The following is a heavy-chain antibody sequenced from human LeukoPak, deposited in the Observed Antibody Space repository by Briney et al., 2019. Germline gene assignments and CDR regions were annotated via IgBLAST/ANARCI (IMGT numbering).Heavy chain of an antibody. CDR2: IYTSGST. J-gene: IGHJ5*02. CDR1: GGSISSYY. Sequence: SETLSLTCTVSGGSISSYYWSWIRQPAGKGLEWIGRIYTSGSTNYNPSLKSRVTMSVDTSKNQFSLKLSSVTAADTAVYYCARHGSSGWPNWFDPWGQGTLVTVSS. CDR3: ARHGSSGWPNWFDP. V-gene: IGHV4-4*07. D-gene: IGHD6-19*01.